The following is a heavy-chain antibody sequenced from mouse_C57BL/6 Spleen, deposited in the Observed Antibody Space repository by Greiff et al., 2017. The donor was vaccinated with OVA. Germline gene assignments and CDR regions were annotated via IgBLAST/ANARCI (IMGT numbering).Heavy chain of an antibody. Sequence: QVQLKQPGAELVRPGSSVKLSCKASGYTFTSYWMDWVKQRPGQGLEWIGNIYPSASETHYNQKFKDKATLTVDNASSTAYMQLSSLTSEDSAVYYCARGDYYYGSSLFDYWGQGTTLTVSS. D-gene: IGHD1-1*01. CDR2: IYPSASET. J-gene: IGHJ2*01. CDR1: GYTFTSYW. CDR3: ARGDYYYGSSLFDY. V-gene: IGHV1-61*01.